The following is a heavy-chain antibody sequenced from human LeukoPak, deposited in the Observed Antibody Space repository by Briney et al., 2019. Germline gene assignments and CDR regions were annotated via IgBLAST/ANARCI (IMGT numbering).Heavy chain of an antibody. Sequence: GGSLRLSCAASGFTFSSCAMSWVRQAPGKGLEGVSAISGSGGSTYYADSVKGRFTISRDNSKNTLYLQMNSLRAEDTAVYYCAKSVVVVPAAIDLGYYFDYWGQGTLVTVSS. J-gene: IGHJ4*02. V-gene: IGHV3-23*01. CDR1: GFTFSSCA. D-gene: IGHD2-2*01. CDR3: AKSVVVVPAAIDLGYYFDY. CDR2: ISGSGGST.